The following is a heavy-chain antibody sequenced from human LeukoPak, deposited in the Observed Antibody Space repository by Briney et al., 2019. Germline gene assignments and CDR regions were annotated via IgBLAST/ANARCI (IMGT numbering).Heavy chain of an antibody. CDR2: IYPGDSDT. V-gene: IGHV5-51*01. Sequence: GASLKVSSKGPGYSFTIYWIGSVRQMPGKGLVWMGLIYPGDSDTRYSPSFQGQVTISVDKSISTAYLQWRSLKASDTAMYYCARRSHGDYWIAPWLQARLVTVSS. D-gene: IGHD4-17*01. J-gene: IGHJ5*02. CDR3: ARRSHGDYWIAP. CDR1: GYSFTIYW.